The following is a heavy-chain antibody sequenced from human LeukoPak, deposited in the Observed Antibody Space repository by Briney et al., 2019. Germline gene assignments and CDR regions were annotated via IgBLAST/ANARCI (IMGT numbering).Heavy chain of an antibody. V-gene: IGHV1-2*02. CDR2: IKANSGGI. J-gene: IGHJ4*02. CDR1: GYTLTDHH. Sequence: GASVKVSCKASGYTLTDHHMIWVRQAPGQGLGWMGWIKANSGGIRYAQEFQGRVTMTRDTSISTDYMELSSLRFDDTAIYYCARDPVDGFSHFDYWGQGTLVTVSP. CDR3: ARDPVDGFSHFDY. D-gene: IGHD2-2*01.